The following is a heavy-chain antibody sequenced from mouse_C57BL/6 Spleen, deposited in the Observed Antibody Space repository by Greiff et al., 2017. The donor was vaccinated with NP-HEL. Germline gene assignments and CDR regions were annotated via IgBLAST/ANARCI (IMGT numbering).Heavy chain of an antibody. V-gene: IGHV1-7*01. CDR3: ARDYRSYDMDY. CDR2: INPSSGST. J-gene: IGHJ4*01. D-gene: IGHD2-14*01. Sequence: VQLQQSGAELAKPGASVKLSCKASGYTFTSYWMHWVKQRPGQGLEWIGYINPSSGSTKYNQKFKDKATLTVDKSSSTAYMQLSSLTYEDSAVYYGARDYRSYDMDYWGQGTSVTVSS. CDR1: GYTFTSYW.